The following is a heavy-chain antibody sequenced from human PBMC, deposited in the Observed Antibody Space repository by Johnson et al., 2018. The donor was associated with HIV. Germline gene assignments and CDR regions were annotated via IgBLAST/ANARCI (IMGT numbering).Heavy chain of an antibody. Sequence: MLLVESGGGLVKPGGSLRFSCVASGFTFSDDYMSWIRQAPGKGLEWISYISSSGSTIYYVDSVKGRFTIPRDNAKNSLYLQMNSLRAEDTAVCFCARGEASSGDAFDIWGQGTMVTVS. D-gene: IGHD3-10*01. CDR3: ARGEASSGDAFDI. CDR1: GFTFSDDY. V-gene: IGHV3-11*04. J-gene: IGHJ3*02. CDR2: ISSSGSTI.